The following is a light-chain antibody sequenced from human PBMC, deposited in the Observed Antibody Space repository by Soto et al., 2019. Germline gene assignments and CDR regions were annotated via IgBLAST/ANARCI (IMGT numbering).Light chain of an antibody. CDR1: SSDVGGYNY. V-gene: IGLV2-14*01. CDR2: DVS. CDR3: NSYTSSSTLL. J-gene: IGLJ2*01. Sequence: QSALTQPASASGSPGQSITISCTGTSSDVGGYNYVSWYQQHPGKAPKLMIYDVSNRPSGVSNRFSGSKSGNTASLTISGLQAEDEADYYCNSYTSSSTLLFGGGTKVTVL.